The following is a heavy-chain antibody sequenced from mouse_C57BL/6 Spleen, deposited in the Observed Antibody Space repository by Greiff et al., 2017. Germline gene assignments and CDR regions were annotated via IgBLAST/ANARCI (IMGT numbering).Heavy chain of an antibody. CDR1: GYTFTSYW. CDR3: ARENSNYAMDY. J-gene: IGHJ4*01. V-gene: IGHV1-64*01. CDR2: IHPNSGST. Sequence: QVQLKQPGAELVKPGASVKLSCKASGYTFTSYWMHWVKQRPGQGLEWIGMIHPNSGSTNYNEKFKSKATLTVDKSSSTAYMQLSSLTSEDSAVYYCARENSNYAMDYWGQGTSVTVSS. D-gene: IGHD2-5*01.